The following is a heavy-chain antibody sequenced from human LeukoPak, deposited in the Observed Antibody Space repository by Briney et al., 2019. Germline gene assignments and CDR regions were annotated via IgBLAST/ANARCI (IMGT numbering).Heavy chain of an antibody. CDR1: GFTFSSYG. V-gene: IGHV3-33*01. CDR2: IWYDGSNK. D-gene: IGHD5-18*01. CDR3: ARVAPYSYGNYYGMDV. Sequence: GGSLRLSCAASGFTFSSYGMHWVCQAPGKGLEWVAVIWYDGSNKYYADSVKGRFTISRDNSENTLYLQMNSLRAEDTAVYYCARVAPYSYGNYYGMDVWGQGTTVTVSS. J-gene: IGHJ6*02.